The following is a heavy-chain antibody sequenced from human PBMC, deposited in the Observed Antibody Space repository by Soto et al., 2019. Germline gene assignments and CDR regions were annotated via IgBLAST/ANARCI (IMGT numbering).Heavy chain of an antibody. J-gene: IGHJ4*02. CDR1: GYTFTAYY. Sequence: QVQLVQSGAEVKKPGASVKVSCKASGYTFTAYYIHWVRQAPGQGPEWMGWINPNSGGTNYAQTFPGRVTMTRDTSTSTAYMEMSRLRYDDTAEYYCATSEKRDWHTYWGQGTLVTVSS. V-gene: IGHV1-2*02. CDR3: ATSEKRDWHTY. D-gene: IGHD2-21*01. CDR2: INPNSGGT.